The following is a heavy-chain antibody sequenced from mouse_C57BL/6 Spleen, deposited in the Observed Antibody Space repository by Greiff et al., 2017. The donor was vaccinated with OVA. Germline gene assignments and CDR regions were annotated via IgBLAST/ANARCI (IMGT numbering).Heavy chain of an antibody. Sequence: VQLQQPGAELVKPGASVKLSCKASGYTFTSYWMQWVKQRPGQGLEWIGEIDPSDSYTNYNQKFKGKATLTVDTSSSTAYMQLSSLTSEDSAVYYCARYWGDYWGQGTTLTVSS. CDR1: GYTFTSYW. CDR3: ARYWGDY. V-gene: IGHV1-50*01. CDR2: IDPSDSYT. J-gene: IGHJ2*01. D-gene: IGHD4-1*01.